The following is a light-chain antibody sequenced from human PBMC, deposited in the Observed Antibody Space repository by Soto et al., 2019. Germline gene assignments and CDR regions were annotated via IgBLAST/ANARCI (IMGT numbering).Light chain of an antibody. CDR2: SAS. CDR1: QGIGSY. CDR3: QKYDSAPET. Sequence: DIQMTQSPSSLSASVGDRVTITCRASQGIGSYLAWYQQKPGKVPKVLIYSASTLQSGVPSRFSGSGSGTDFTLTISSLQPEDAATYYYQKYDSAPETFGQGTKVEI. V-gene: IGKV1-27*01. J-gene: IGKJ1*01.